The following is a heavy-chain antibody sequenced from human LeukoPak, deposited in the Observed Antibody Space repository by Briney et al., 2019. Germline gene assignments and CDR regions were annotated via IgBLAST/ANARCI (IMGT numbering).Heavy chain of an antibody. CDR1: GGSFSGYY. V-gene: IGHV4-34*01. CDR3: ARGWSGYDFRDYFDY. J-gene: IGHJ4*02. CDR2: INHSGST. D-gene: IGHD3-3*01. Sequence: SETLSLTCAVYGGSFSGYYWSWIRQPPGKGLKWIGEINHSGSTNYNPSLKSRVTISVDTSKNQFSLKLSSVTAADTAVYYCARGWSGYDFRDYFDYWGQGTLVTVSS.